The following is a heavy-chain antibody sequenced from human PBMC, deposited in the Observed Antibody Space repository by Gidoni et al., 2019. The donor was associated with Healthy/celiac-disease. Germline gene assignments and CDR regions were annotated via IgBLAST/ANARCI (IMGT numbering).Heavy chain of an antibody. CDR1: GYSFTSYW. Sequence: EVQLVQSGAELKMPGESLQLSCTGSGYSFTSYWLGWVRQLPGKGLEWMGIIYTGDSDTRYSPAFQGQVTISADKSSSTAYLQWSSLKASDTAMYYCARARRFLEQVWDYWGQGTLVTVSS. J-gene: IGHJ4*02. D-gene: IGHD3-3*01. V-gene: IGHV5-51*01. CDR3: ARARRFLEQVWDY. CDR2: IYTGDSDT.